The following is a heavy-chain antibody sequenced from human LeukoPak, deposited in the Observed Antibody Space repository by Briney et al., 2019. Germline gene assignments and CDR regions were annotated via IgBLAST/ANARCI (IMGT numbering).Heavy chain of an antibody. CDR3: AKEDNYYDSSAAFDY. V-gene: IGHV3-9*01. Sequence: GGSLRLSCAASGFTFNDYATHWVRQAPGKGLEWVSGISWNSGNIGYADSVKGRFTISRDNAKNSLYLQMNSLRAEDTALYYCAKEDNYYDSSAAFDYWGQGTLVTVSS. CDR2: ISWNSGNI. J-gene: IGHJ4*02. CDR1: GFTFNDYA. D-gene: IGHD3-22*01.